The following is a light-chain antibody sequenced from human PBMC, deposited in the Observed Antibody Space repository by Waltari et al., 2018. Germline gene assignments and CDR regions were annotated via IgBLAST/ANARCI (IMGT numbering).Light chain of an antibody. CDR2: ESS. J-gene: IGKJ1*01. Sequence: GERATLSCRASKKIGRYLVWYQQKPGQAPRLLIFESSRRATGIPDRFSGSGSGTDFSLTISRLEPEDFAVYYCQNHERLPATFGQGTKVEIK. CDR3: QNHERLPAT. V-gene: IGKV3D-20*02. CDR1: KKIGRY.